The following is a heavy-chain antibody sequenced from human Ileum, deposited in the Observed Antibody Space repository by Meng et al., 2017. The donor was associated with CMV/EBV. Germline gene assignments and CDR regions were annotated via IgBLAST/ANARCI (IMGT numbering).Heavy chain of an antibody. CDR3: VRRGRGSEP. CDR2: INHKGNT. Sequence: VQLQQWGAGLLEPSVPLSLTCPVYGGSVIDYFWTWIRQSPGKGLEWIGEINHKGNTKYNPSLKSRVTISKDTSKKQFSLRMTSVTAADTATYYCVRRGRGSEPWGQGTLVTVSS. V-gene: IGHV4-34*02. CDR1: GGSVIDYF. D-gene: IGHD1-26*01. J-gene: IGHJ5*02.